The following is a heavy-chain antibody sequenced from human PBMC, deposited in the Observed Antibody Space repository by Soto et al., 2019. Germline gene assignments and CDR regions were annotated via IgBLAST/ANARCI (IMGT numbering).Heavy chain of an antibody. CDR1: GFTFSSYW. CDR2: INSDGSST. CDR3: ARGADYYYGRDV. Sequence: EVQLVESGGGLVQPGGSLRLSCAASGFTFSSYWMHWVRQAPGKGLVWVSRINSDGSSTSYADSVKGRFTISRDNAKNTLYLQMNSLRAEDTAVYYCARGADYYYGRDVWGQGTTLTVSS. J-gene: IGHJ6*02. V-gene: IGHV3-74*01.